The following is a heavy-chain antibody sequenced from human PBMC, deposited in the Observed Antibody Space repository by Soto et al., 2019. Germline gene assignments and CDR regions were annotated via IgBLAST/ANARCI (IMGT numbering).Heavy chain of an antibody. CDR3: ARGGSGSDWDYYGMDV. CDR2: IYSGGTT. V-gene: IGHV3-66*01. CDR1: ALTASKNY. D-gene: IGHD3-10*01. J-gene: IGHJ6*02. Sequence: EVQLVESGGGLVQPGGSLRLSCAGSALTASKNYMSWVRQPPGKGLEWVSVIYSGGTTYYADSVKDRFSISRDNSKSTXXXXXXXXXXXXXAVYYCARGGSGSDWDYYGMDVWGQGTTVTVSS.